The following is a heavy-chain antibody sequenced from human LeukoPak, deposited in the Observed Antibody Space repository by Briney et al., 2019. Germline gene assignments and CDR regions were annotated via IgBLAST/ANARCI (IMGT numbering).Heavy chain of an antibody. CDR2: FSGSGGDT. CDR1: GFTFSSYE. J-gene: IGHJ4*02. CDR3: AKSGYNRFDY. Sequence: PGGSLRLSCAASGFTFSSYEMNWVRQAPGKGLEWVSAFSGSGGDTYYADSVKGRFTISRDNSKNTLYLQMNSLRAEDTAVYYCAKSGYNRFDYWGQGTLVTVSS. D-gene: IGHD5-24*01. V-gene: IGHV3-23*01.